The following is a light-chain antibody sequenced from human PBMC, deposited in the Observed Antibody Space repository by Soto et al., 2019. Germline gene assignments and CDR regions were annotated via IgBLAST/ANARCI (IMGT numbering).Light chain of an antibody. J-gene: IGKJ1*01. CDR2: DAS. Sequence: EIVMTQSPASLSVSPGERVTLSCRASQNVSSNLAWYQQKSGQAPRLLIYDASTRATGIPARFSGSGSGTEFTLTISSLQSEDFAIYYCQQYNNWWTFGQGTEVEVK. V-gene: IGKV3-15*01. CDR3: QQYNNWWT. CDR1: QNVSSN.